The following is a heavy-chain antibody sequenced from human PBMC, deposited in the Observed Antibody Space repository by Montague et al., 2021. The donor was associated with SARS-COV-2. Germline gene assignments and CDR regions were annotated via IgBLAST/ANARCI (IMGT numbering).Heavy chain of an antibody. D-gene: IGHD3-10*01. V-gene: IGHV3-23*01. J-gene: IGHJ3*02. CDR1: GFTFSKYA. CDR2: ISGSGHST. Sequence: SLRLSCAASGFTFSKYAMSWVRQAPGKGLEWVSAISGSGHSTYYADSVKGRFTISRDNSKNTLYLQMNSLRAEDTAVYYCAKDRLALLWCRERYDAFDIWGQGTMVTVSS. CDR3: AKDRLALLWCRERYDAFDI.